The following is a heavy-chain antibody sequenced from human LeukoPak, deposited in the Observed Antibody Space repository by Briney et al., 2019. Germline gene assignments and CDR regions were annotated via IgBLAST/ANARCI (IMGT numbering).Heavy chain of an antibody. J-gene: IGHJ4*02. Sequence: KASETLSLTCTVSGGSISSGDYYWSWIRQPPGKGLEWIGYIYYSGSTYYNPSLKSRVTISVDTSKNQFSLKLSSVTAADTAVYYCARERYYYDSSGLDYWGQGTLVTVSS. CDR3: ARERYYYDSSGLDY. D-gene: IGHD3-22*01. CDR1: GGSISSGDYY. CDR2: IYYSGST. V-gene: IGHV4-30-4*08.